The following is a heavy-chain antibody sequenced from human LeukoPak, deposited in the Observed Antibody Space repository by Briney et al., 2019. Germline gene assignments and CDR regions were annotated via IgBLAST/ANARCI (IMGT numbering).Heavy chain of an antibody. V-gene: IGHV3-30*02. CDR2: IRYDGSNK. CDR1: GFTLSSYG. CDR3: ARKNGLDY. Sequence: GGSLRLSCAASGFTLSSYGMHWVRQAPGKGLEWVAFIRYDGSNKYYADSVKGRFTISRDNAKNSLYLQMNSLRAEDTAVYYCARKNGLDYWGQGTLVTVSS. J-gene: IGHJ4*02.